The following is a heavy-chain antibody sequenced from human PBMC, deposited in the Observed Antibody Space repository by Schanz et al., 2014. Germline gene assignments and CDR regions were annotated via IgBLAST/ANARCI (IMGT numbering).Heavy chain of an antibody. Sequence: EVQLVESGGVVVQPGGSLRLSCAASGFTFSTYWMSWVRQAPGKGLEWVAVMWNDGIKTHYADSGKGRFTISRDNAKNSLYRQMDSLRAEDTSAYYCTRGSVTMFRGYAVGAFDIWGQGTMVTVSS. CDR1: GFTFSTYW. D-gene: IGHD3-10*01. CDR2: MWNDGIKT. V-gene: IGHV3-7*01. CDR3: TRGSVTMFRGYAVGAFDI. J-gene: IGHJ3*02.